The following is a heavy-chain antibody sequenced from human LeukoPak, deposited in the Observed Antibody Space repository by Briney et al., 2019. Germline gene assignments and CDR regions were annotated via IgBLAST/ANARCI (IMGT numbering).Heavy chain of an antibody. D-gene: IGHD6-19*01. J-gene: IGHJ4*02. V-gene: IGHV3-30*07. CDR1: GFTFSNYA. Sequence: GRSLRLSCAASGFTFSNYAMHWVRQAPGKGLQWVAGISYDAGSQFHADSVEGRFTISRDNSKSTLYLQMNSVRAEDTAVYYCAKGPRPDITVAHTVEKWGQGTLVTVSS. CDR2: ISYDAGSQ. CDR3: AKGPRPDITVAHTVEK.